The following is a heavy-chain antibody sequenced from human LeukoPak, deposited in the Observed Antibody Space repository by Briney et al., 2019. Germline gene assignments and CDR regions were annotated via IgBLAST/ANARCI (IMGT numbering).Heavy chain of an antibody. CDR2: IYHSGST. J-gene: IGHJ6*03. Sequence: PSETLSLTCTVSGGSISSGGYYWSWIRQPPGKGLEWIGYIYHSGSTYYNPSLKSRVTISVDRSKNQFSLKLSSVTAADTAVYYCARVDYYYMDVWGKGTTVTVSS. CDR1: GGSISSGGYY. V-gene: IGHV4-30-2*01. CDR3: ARVDYYYMDV.